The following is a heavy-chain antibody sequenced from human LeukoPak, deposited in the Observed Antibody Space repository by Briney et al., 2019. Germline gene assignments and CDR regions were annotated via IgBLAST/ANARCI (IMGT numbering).Heavy chain of an antibody. V-gene: IGHV3-74*01. CDR1: GFTFSSHW. CDR2: INTDGSST. J-gene: IGHJ4*02. Sequence: PGGSLRLSCTASGFTFSSHWMQWVRQAPGKGQVWVSRINTDGSSTSYADSVKGRFTISRDNAKNTLYLQMNSLRAEDTAVYYCARVKAVAGPGPLGYWGQGTLVTVSS. D-gene: IGHD6-19*01. CDR3: ARVKAVAGPGPLGY.